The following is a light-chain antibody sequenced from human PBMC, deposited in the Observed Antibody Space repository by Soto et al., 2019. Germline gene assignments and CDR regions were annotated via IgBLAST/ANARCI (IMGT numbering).Light chain of an antibody. CDR3: QQYYSTMYT. J-gene: IGKJ2*01. CDR1: QSVLYSSNNRDS. V-gene: IGKV4-1*01. CDR2: WAS. Sequence: DIVMTQSPDSLAVSLGERATINCKSNQSVLYSSNNRDSLAWYQQKPGLPPKLLIYWASIRASGVPDRFSGGGSGTDFTLTIGSLQAEDVAVYYCQQYYSTMYTFGQGTKVDIK.